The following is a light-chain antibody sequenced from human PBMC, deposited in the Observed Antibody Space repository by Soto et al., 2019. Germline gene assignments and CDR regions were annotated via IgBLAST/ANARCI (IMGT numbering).Light chain of an antibody. CDR3: QQLNSFPHT. J-gene: IGKJ4*01. V-gene: IGKV1-9*01. CDR2: AAS. Sequence: IQLTQSPSSLSASVGDRVTITCRASQGISSYLAWYQQKPGKVPKLLIYAASTLPSGVPSRFSGSGSGTDFTLTISSLQPVDFATYYCQQLNSFPHTFGGGTKVEIK. CDR1: QGISSY.